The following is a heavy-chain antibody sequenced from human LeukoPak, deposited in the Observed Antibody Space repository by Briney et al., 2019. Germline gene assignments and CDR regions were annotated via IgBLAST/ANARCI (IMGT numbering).Heavy chain of an antibody. CDR1: EYTFTGSY. V-gene: IGHV1-2*02. CDR2: VSPYSGDT. J-gene: IGHJ4*02. D-gene: IGHD6-13*01. CDR3: ARVRIEAAGRGLDY. Sequence: ASVKVSCKASEYTFTGSYMHWVRQAPGQALEWMGWVSPYSGDTNYAQNFEGRVTMTRDTSMSTAFMELSRLTSDDTAVYYCARVRIEAAGRGLDYWGQGTLVTVSS.